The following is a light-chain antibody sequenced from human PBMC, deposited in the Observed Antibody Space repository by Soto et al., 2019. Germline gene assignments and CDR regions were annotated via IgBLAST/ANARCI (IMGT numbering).Light chain of an antibody. CDR2: GNN. J-gene: IGLJ2*01. CDR1: SSNIGAGYD. V-gene: IGLV1-40*01. Sequence: QSVLTQPPSVSGAPGQRVTISCTGNSSNIGAGYDVHWYQQLPGTAPKLLIYGNNNRPSGVPDRFSGSKSGTSASLAITGLQAEDEAGYYCQSYDSSLSVVVFGGGTKLTVL. CDR3: QSYDSSLSVVV.